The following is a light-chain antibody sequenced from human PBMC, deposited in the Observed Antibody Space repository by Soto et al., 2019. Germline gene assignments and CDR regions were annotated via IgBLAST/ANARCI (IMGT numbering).Light chain of an antibody. V-gene: IGKV1-39*01. CDR2: AAS. CDR1: QSIGTY. Sequence: DIQMTQSPSSLSASVGDRVTITCRASQSIGTYLNWYLQKPGKAPQLLIHAASSLQTGVPSRFSGSGSGTEFSLTIISLRPQEIATYFCQQSYTSPPWTFGQGTKVDIK. CDR3: QQSYTSPPWT. J-gene: IGKJ1*01.